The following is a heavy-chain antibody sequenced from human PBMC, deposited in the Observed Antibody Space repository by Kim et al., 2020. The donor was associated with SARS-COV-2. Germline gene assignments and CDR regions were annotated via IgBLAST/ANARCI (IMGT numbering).Heavy chain of an antibody. D-gene: IGHD4-4*01. CDR2: VYYDGRA. CDR1: GVSITTSAYS. J-gene: IGHJ6*01. Sequence: SETLSLTCSVSGVSITTSAYSWGWIRQPPGKGLEWIGSVYYDGRAYYNSSLKSRVTISLDRSKNQFSLKLTSVTAADTANYYCGRYYLQYVDDYYG. CDR3: GRYYLQYVDDYYG. V-gene: IGHV4-39*07.